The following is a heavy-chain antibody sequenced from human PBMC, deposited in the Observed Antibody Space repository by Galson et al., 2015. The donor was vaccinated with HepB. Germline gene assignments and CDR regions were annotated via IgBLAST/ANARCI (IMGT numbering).Heavy chain of an antibody. V-gene: IGHV1-2*02. Sequence: SVKVSCKASGYTFTGSYMHWVRQAPGQGLEWMGWINPNSGGTNYAQKFQGRVTMTRDTSISTAYMELSRLRSDDTAVYYCARGNSRVYYDFWSGANWFDPWGQGTLVTVSS. CDR1: GYTFTGSY. D-gene: IGHD3-3*01. CDR3: ARGNSRVYYDFWSGANWFDP. J-gene: IGHJ5*02. CDR2: INPNSGGT.